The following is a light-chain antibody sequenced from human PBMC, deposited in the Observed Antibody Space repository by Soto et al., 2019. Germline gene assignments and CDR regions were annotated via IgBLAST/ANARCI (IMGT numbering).Light chain of an antibody. J-gene: IGLJ2*01. Sequence: QAVVTQPPSVSGAPGQRVTISCTGSSSNIGAGYDVHWYQQLPGTAPKLLIYDNSNRPSGVPDRFSGSKSGTSASLAITGLQAEDEADYYCQSYDSRLSGSVFGGGTKVTVL. CDR2: DNS. CDR3: QSYDSRLSGSV. CDR1: SSNIGAGYD. V-gene: IGLV1-40*01.